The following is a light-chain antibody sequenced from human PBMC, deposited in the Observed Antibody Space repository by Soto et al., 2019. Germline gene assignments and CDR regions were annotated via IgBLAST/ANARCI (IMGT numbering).Light chain of an antibody. CDR3: QLYGTSPKP. V-gene: IGKV3-20*01. CDR1: QTVSSNY. Sequence: EIVLTQSPGTLSLSPGERATLSCRASQTVSSNYLAWYQQKPGQAPRPLIYAASTRATGIPDRFSCSGSGTDFTLSISRLEPEDFAVYYCQLYGTSPKPFGQGTKVEIK. J-gene: IGKJ1*01. CDR2: AAS.